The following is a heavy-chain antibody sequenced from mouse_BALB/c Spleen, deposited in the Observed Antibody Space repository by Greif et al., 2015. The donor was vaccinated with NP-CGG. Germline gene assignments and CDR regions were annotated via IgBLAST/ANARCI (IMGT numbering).Heavy chain of an antibody. CDR2: IDPGSGST. Sequence: DLVKPGASVKLSCKASGYTFTSYWINWIKQRPGQGLEWIGRIDPGSGSTYYNEMFKGKATLTVDTSSSTAYIQLSNLSSEVSAVYFCAPYDEAMDYWGQGTSVTVSS. J-gene: IGHJ4*01. V-gene: IGHV1S41*01. CDR3: APYDEAMDY. CDR1: GYTFTSYW. D-gene: IGHD2-12*01.